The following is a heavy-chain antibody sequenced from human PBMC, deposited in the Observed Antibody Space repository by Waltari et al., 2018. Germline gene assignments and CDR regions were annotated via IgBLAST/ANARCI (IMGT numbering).Heavy chain of an antibody. Sequence: EVQLVESGGGLVQPGGSLRLSCAASGFTFSSYWMNWVRQAPGKGLDCVSRIKGDGSSTNYADSVQGRLTISRDNAKNTLYLQMNSLRAEDTAIYYCVRSAWLDCWGQGNLVTVSS. V-gene: IGHV3-74*01. CDR2: IKGDGSST. CDR3: VRSAWLDC. CDR1: GFTFSSYW. J-gene: IGHJ4*02.